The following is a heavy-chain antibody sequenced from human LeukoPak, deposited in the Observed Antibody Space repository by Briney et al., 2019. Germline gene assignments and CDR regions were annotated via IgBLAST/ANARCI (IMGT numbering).Heavy chain of an antibody. CDR3: ARDKMTGDSYFDF. V-gene: IGHV3-7*01. CDR2: IKQDGSEK. CDR1: GFTFSSYW. Sequence: AGGSLRLSCAASGFTFSSYWMSWVRQAPGKGLEWVAHIKQDGSEKNYVDSVKGRFTISRDNAKNSLLLQMDGLRAEDSAVYYRARDKMTGDSYFDFWGQGALVTVSS. D-gene: IGHD7-27*01. J-gene: IGHJ4*02.